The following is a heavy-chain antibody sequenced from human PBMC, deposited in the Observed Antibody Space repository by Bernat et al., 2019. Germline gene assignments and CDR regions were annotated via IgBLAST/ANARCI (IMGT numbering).Heavy chain of an antibody. V-gene: IGHV4-39*01. CDR3: ARNYEGCSGGSCYLHFDY. CDR1: GGSISSSSYY. J-gene: IGHJ4*02. D-gene: IGHD2-15*01. Sequence: QLQLQESGPGLVKPSETLSLTYTVSGGSISSSSYYWGWIRQPPGKGLEWIGSIYYSGSTYYNPSLKSRVTISVDTSKNQFSLKLSSVTAADTAVYYCARNYEGCSGGSCYLHFDYWGQGTLVTVSS. CDR2: IYYSGST.